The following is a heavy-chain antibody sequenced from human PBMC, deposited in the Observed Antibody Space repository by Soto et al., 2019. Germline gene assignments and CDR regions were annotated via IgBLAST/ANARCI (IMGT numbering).Heavy chain of an antibody. D-gene: IGHD1-20*01. Sequence: SLRLSCAASRFTFSSYGMHWVRQAPGKGLEWVAVIWYDGSNKYYADSVKGRFTISRDNSKNTLYLQMNSLRAEDTAVYYCARDWKVTGMGYYYYGMDVWGQGTTVTVSS. V-gene: IGHV3-33*01. CDR2: IWYDGSNK. J-gene: IGHJ6*02. CDR3: ARDWKVTGMGYYYYGMDV. CDR1: RFTFSSYG.